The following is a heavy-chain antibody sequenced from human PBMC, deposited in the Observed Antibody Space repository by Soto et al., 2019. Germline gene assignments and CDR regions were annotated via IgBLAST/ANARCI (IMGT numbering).Heavy chain of an antibody. Sequence: SETLSLTCAVYGGSFSGYYWSWIRQPPGKGLEWIGEINHSGSANYNPSLKSRVTISVDTCKNQFSLKLSSVTAADTAVYYCARARTRALFSGACYFGYCGQVTLVTVSS. J-gene: IGHJ4*02. D-gene: IGHD6-25*01. CDR3: ARARTRALFSGACYFGY. CDR2: INHSGSA. V-gene: IGHV4-34*01. CDR1: GGSFSGYY.